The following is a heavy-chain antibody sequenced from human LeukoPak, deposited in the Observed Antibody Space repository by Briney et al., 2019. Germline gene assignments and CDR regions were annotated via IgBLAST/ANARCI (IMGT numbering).Heavy chain of an antibody. V-gene: IGHV1-8*01. Sequence: GASVKVSCKASGYTFTSYDINWVRQATGQGLEWMGWMNPNSGNTDYAQKFQGRVTMTRDTSISTAYMELSRLRSDDTAVYYCARGGGVVVPAASVSFDPWGQGTLVTVSS. CDR3: ARGGGVVVPAASVSFDP. CDR2: MNPNSGNT. J-gene: IGHJ5*02. D-gene: IGHD2-2*01. CDR1: GYTFTSYD.